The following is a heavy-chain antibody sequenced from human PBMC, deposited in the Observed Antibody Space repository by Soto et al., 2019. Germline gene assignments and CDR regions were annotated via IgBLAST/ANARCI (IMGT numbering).Heavy chain of an antibody. CDR2: ISAYNGNT. D-gene: IGHD6-13*01. V-gene: IGHV1-18*01. CDR3: ARVPREQLVNYYYYGMDV. J-gene: IGHJ6*02. CDR1: GYTFTSYG. Sequence: QVQLVRSGAEVKKPGASVKVSCKASGYTFTSYGISWVRQAPGQGLEWMGWISAYNGNTNYAQKLQGRVTMTTDTSTSTAYMELRSLRSDDTAVYYCARVPREQLVNYYYYGMDVWGQGTTVTVSS.